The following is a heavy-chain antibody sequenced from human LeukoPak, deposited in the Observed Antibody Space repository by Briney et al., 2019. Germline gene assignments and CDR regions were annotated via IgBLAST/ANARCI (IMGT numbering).Heavy chain of an antibody. CDR2: IIPIFGAA. J-gene: IGHJ4*02. V-gene: IGHV1-69*13. Sequence: ASVTVSCKASAGTFSSYAISWVRQAPGQGLEWMGGIIPIFGAANYAQKFQGRVTITADESTSTACMELSSLRSEDTAVYYCARGEVVTYFDYWGEGTLVTVSS. CDR3: ARGEVVTYFDY. CDR1: AGTFSSYA. D-gene: IGHD4-23*01.